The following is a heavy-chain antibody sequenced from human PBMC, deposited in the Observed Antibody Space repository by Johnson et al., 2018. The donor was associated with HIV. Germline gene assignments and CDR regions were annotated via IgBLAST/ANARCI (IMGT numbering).Heavy chain of an antibody. V-gene: IGHV3-9*01. Sequence: QLVESGGGLVQPGRSLRLYCAASGFTFYDYAMHWVRQAPGKGLEWVSGIRWDSGSIGYADSVKGRLTISRDNAKNSLYLQINSLRAEDTAVYYCARVSSSVTTARYGAFDIWGQGTMVIVSS. CDR3: ARVSSSVTTARYGAFDI. J-gene: IGHJ3*02. D-gene: IGHD4-17*01. CDR1: GFTFYDYA. CDR2: IRWDSGSI.